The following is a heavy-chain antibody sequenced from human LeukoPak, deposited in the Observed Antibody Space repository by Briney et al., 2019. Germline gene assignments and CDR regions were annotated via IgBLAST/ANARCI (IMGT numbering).Heavy chain of an antibody. V-gene: IGHV1-18*01. CDR1: GYTFTSYG. CDR2: ISTDNGNI. Sequence: ASVKVSCKASGYTFTSYGISWVRQAPGQGLEWVGWISTDNGNINYAQKLQGRVTMTTDTSTSTAYMELRSLTSDDTAVYYCARPRRQPVEFDFWGQGTLVTVSS. J-gene: IGHJ4*02. D-gene: IGHD6-6*01. CDR3: ARPRRQPVEFDF.